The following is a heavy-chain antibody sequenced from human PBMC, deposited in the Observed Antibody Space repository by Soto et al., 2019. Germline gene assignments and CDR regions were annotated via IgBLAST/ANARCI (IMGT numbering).Heavy chain of an antibody. CDR1: GLTFTNAW. D-gene: IGHD1-20*01. J-gene: IGHJ6*02. V-gene: IGHV3-15*07. CDR2: IKSKTDGGTI. CDR3: VNSGYYHGVDV. Sequence: EVQLVESGGGLGKPGGSLRLSCEASGLTFTNAWMTWVRQAPGKGLEWVDRIKSKTDGGTIDYAAPVKGRFSISRDDSKNTLYLQMNSLKTEDTAVYYCVNSGYYHGVDVWGQGTTVIVSS.